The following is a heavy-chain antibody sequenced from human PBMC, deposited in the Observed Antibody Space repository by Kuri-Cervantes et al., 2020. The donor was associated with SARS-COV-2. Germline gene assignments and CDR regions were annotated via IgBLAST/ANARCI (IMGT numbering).Heavy chain of an antibody. CDR3: ARDLIAARPEVFDP. CDR2: IIPIPGTA. V-gene: IGHV1-69*11. D-gene: IGHD6-6*01. Sequence: SVKVSCKASGGTFSSYAISWVRQAPGQGLEWMGRIIPIPGTANYAQKFQGRVTITADESTSTAYMELSSLRSEDTAVYYCARDLIAARPEVFDPWGQGTLVTVSS. J-gene: IGHJ5*02. CDR1: GGTFSSYA.